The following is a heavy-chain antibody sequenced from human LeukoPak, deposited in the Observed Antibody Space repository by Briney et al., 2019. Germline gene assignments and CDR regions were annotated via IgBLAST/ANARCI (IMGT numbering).Heavy chain of an antibody. Sequence: LETLSLTCSVSGGSITGSGYYWGWIRQRPGKGLEWIGSIYHSGKTYYNPSLKGRVLISVDTSKKQFSLKLTSVTAADTAVYYCTRRGPDTIVVVSPFDYWGQGTQVTVSS. J-gene: IGHJ4*02. V-gene: IGHV4-39*01. D-gene: IGHD3-22*01. CDR3: TRRGPDTIVVVSPFDY. CDR2: IYHSGKT. CDR1: GGSITGSGYY.